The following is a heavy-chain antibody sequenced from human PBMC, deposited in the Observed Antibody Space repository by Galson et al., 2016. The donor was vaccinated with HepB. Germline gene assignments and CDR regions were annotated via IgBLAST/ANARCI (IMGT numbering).Heavy chain of an antibody. CDR1: GYSFTSYE. J-gene: IGHJ3*02. D-gene: IGHD5-18*01. CDR3: ARGTPIYSYHAFDI. Sequence: SVKVSCKASGYSFTSYEINWVRQATGQGLEWMGWMNPNSGNTGYAQKFQGRVTMTRNTSISTAYMELSSLRSEDTAVYYCARGTPIYSYHAFDIWGQGTMVTVSS. V-gene: IGHV1-8*01. CDR2: MNPNSGNT.